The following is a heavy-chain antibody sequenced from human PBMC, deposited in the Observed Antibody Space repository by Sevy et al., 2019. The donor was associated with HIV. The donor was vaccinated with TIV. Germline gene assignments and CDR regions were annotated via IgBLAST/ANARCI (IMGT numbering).Heavy chain of an antibody. CDR1: GFTFSDYY. CDR2: ISSSGNTI. D-gene: IGHD3-22*01. Sequence: GGSLRLPCAASGFTFSDYYMNWIRQAPGKGLEWVSYISSSGNTIYYADSVKGRLTISRDNAKNSLYLQMNSLRAEDTAVYYCARVVNYYDRGPSDYWGQGTLVTVSS. V-gene: IGHV3-11*01. CDR3: ARVVNYYDRGPSDY. J-gene: IGHJ4*02.